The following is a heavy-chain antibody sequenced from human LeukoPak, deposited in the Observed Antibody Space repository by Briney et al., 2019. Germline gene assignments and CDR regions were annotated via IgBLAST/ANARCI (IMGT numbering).Heavy chain of an antibody. CDR2: VSAYNGAT. V-gene: IGHV1-18*01. D-gene: IGHD3-22*01. CDR3: ARVDLYYDSSGYFQAANDY. J-gene: IGHJ4*02. CDR1: GYTFTSYD. Sequence: ASVKVSCQASGYTFTSYDINWLRQAPGQGLEWMGWVSAYNGATNYAQNFQDRVTMTTDTPTTTAYMELRSLRSDDTAVYYCARVDLYYDSSGYFQAANDYWGQGTLVTVSS.